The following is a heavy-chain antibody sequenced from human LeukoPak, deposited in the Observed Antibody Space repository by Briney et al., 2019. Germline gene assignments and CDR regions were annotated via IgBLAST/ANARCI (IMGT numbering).Heavy chain of an antibody. CDR2: MNPNSGNT. CDR1: GYTFTSYD. D-gene: IGHD3-10*01. CDR3: ARGQNLWFGELLALM. V-gene: IGHV1-8*01. Sequence: ASVKVSCKASGYTFTSYDINWVRQATGQGLEWMGWMNPNSGNTGYAQKFQGRVTMTRNTSISTAYMELSCLRSEDTAVYYCARGQNLWFGELLALMWGQGTLVTVSS. J-gene: IGHJ4*02.